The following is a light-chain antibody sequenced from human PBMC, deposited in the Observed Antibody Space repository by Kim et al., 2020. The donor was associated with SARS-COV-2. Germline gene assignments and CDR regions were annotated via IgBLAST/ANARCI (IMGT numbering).Light chain of an antibody. Sequence: ATPGQTAIIPCSGDKVGDKYACWYQQKPGQSPVLVISEDTKRPSGIPERFSGSNSGNTATLTISGTQAMDEADYYCQAWDSSTVVFGGGTQLTVL. CDR2: EDT. CDR1: KVGDKY. V-gene: IGLV3-1*01. J-gene: IGLJ3*02. CDR3: QAWDSSTVV.